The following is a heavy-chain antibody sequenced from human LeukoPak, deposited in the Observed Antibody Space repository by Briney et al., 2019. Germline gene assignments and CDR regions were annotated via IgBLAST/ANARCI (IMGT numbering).Heavy chain of an antibody. V-gene: IGHV1-2*02. CDR2: INPNSGGT. CDR3: ARTYSSGWDVRSDY. Sequence: ASVKVSCKASGYTFTGYYMHWVRQAPGQGLEWMGWINPNSGGTNYAQKFQGRVTMTRDTSISTAYMELSRLRSDDTAVYYCARTYSSGWDVRSDYWGQGTLVTVSS. J-gene: IGHJ4*02. D-gene: IGHD6-19*01. CDR1: GYTFTGYY.